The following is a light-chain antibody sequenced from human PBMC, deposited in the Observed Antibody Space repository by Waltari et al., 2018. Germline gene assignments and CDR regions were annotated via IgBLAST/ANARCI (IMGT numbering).Light chain of an antibody. CDR2: DTS. CDR1: QGVGGY. V-gene: IGKV3D-11*01. Sequence: VLTQSPATLSLSPGETATLSCRASQGVGGYLAWYQQKPGQAPRLLIYDTSSRATGVPPRFSGSGSGTDFTLTITNLDPEDFAVYFCQQRVNSPTFGQGTRLQIK. J-gene: IGKJ5*01. CDR3: QQRVNSPT.